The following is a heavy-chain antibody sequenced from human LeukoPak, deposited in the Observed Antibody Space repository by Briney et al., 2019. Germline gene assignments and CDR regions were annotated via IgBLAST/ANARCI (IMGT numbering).Heavy chain of an antibody. CDR1: GFTFSNYA. J-gene: IGHJ4*02. Sequence: PGGSLRLSCSASGFTFSNYAMHWVRQAPGKGLEYVSDISSNGGITYYADSVKGRFTVSRDNSKNMLYLQMNSLRAEDTAVYYCASLTTVDSGLDYWGQGTLVTVSS. CDR3: ASLTTVDSGLDY. CDR2: ISSNGGIT. V-gene: IGHV3-64*04. D-gene: IGHD4-23*01.